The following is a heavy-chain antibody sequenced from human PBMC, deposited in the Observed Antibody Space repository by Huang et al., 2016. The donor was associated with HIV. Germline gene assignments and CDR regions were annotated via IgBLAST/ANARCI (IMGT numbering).Heavy chain of an antibody. CDR1: GGSIRSSDYH. Sequence: QLLLQESGPGLVKPSEALALTCAVSGGSIRSSDYHWGWIRQPPGKGLEWIGSIYYTGRPHYSPSLKSRATIAVYTSKNLCVLNLTSMTAADTAVYYCARHREGPVAYYSGWGSHLNYMDVWGRGRTVVVSS. D-gene: IGHD3-10*01. CDR2: IYYTGRP. J-gene: IGHJ6*03. CDR3: ARHREGPVAYYSGWGSHLNYMDV. V-gene: IGHV4-39*01.